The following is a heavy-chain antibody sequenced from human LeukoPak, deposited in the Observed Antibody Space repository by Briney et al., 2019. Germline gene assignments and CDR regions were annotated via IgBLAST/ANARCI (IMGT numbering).Heavy chain of an antibody. D-gene: IGHD3-22*01. CDR2: IYYSGST. CDR3: ALGLLLDY. CDR1: GGSISSSSYY. J-gene: IGHJ4*02. V-gene: IGHV4-39*01. Sequence: PSQTLSLTCTVSGGSISSSSYYWGWIRHPPGKGLEWIGSIYYSGSTYYNPSLKSRVTISVDTSKNQFSLKLSSVTAADTAVYYCALGLLLDYWGQGTLVTVSS.